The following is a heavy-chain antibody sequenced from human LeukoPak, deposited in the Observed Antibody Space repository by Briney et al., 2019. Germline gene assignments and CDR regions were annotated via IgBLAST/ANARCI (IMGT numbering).Heavy chain of an antibody. CDR2: IYYSGST. V-gene: IGHV4-59*08. CDR1: GGSISSYY. CDR3: ASLRVPGDFDY. J-gene: IGHJ4*02. Sequence: SETLSLTCTVSGGSISSYYWSWIRQPPGKGLEWIGHIYYSGSTNYNPSLKSRITMSVDTSKNHFSLKLSSVTAADTAIYYCASLRVPGDFDYWGQGTLVTVSS. D-gene: IGHD1-14*01.